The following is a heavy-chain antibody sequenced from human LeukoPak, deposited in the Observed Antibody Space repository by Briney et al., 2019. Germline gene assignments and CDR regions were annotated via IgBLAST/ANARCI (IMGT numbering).Heavy chain of an antibody. Sequence: ASVKVSCKASGYSFTNYAMNWVRQAPGQGLEFMGWIHPATGNPAYAQGFSGRFVFSLDTSVTTTYLQINDLKAEDTAVYFCARALDSLGGLSLPDYWGQGTLVTVSS. CDR2: IHPATGNP. D-gene: IGHD3-16*02. CDR3: ARALDSLGGLSLPDY. J-gene: IGHJ4*02. CDR1: GYSFTNYA. V-gene: IGHV7-4-1*02.